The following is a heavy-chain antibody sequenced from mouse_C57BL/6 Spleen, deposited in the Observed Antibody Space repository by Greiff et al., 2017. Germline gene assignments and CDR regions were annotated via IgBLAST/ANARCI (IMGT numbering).Heavy chain of an antibody. J-gene: IGHJ3*01. CDR3: ASVYDYEWFAY. D-gene: IGHD2-4*01. CDR1: GYTFTSYW. CDR2: IHPNSGST. V-gene: IGHV1-64*01. Sequence: VQLQQPGAELVKPGASVKLSCKASGYTFTSYWMHWVKQRPGQGLEWIGMIHPNSGSTNYNEKFKSKATLTVDKSSSTAYMQLSSLTSEDSAVYYCASVYDYEWFAYWGQGTLVTVSA.